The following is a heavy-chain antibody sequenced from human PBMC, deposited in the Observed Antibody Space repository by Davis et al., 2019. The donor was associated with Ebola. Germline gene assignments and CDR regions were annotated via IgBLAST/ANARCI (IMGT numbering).Heavy chain of an antibody. D-gene: IGHD5-18*01. CDR2: INPSGGST. CDR1: GYTFINYY. V-gene: IGHV1-46*01. Sequence: ASVKVSCKASGYTFINYYIHWVRQAPGQGLEWMGIINPSGGSTSYAQKFQGRVTMTRDTSTSTVYMELSSLRSEDTAVYYCARGLQDTDSYWGQGTLVTVSS. CDR3: ARGLQDTDSY. J-gene: IGHJ4*02.